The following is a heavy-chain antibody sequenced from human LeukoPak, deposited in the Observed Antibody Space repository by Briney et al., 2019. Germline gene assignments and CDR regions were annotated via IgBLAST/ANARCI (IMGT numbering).Heavy chain of an antibody. CDR3: ASQLETFYMDV. J-gene: IGHJ6*03. V-gene: IGHV3-30*03. CDR1: GFTFSSFG. D-gene: IGHD5-24*01. CDR2: ISYDGSEK. Sequence: GGSLRLSCAASGFTFSSFGMHWVRQAPGKGLEWVAVISYDGSEKYYSDSVRGRFTISRDNSKNTLFLQMNSLRDEDTAVYYCASQLETFYMDVWGKGTTVTVSS.